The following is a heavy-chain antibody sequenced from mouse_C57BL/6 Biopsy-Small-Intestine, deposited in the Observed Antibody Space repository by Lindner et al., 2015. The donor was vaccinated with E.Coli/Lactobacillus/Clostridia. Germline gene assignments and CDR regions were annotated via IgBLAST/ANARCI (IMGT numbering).Heavy chain of an antibody. CDR1: GYSFTAYY. CDR2: INPSTGGT. Sequence: VQLQESGPELVKPGTSVKISCKASGYSFTAYYMHWVKQSPEKSLEWIGEINPSTGGTSYNQKFKAKATLTVDKSSSTAYMQLKSLTSEDPAVYYCTRPFNYDDYWGQGTTLTVSS. J-gene: IGHJ2*01. CDR3: TRPFNYDDY. V-gene: IGHV1-42*01.